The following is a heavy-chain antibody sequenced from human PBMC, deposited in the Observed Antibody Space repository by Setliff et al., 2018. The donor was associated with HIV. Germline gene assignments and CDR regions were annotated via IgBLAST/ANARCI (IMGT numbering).Heavy chain of an antibody. CDR2: LHYSGNT. CDR1: GGSIRSSTYY. CDR3: ARGLSIFGVATPGFYSFMDV. V-gene: IGHV4-39*07. J-gene: IGHJ6*03. Sequence: PSETLSLTCTVSGGSIRSSTYYWGWIRQSPGKGLEWIGSLHYSGNTYYNSSLKSRVTISLDTSKNQFSLKLNSVTAADTAVYYCARGLSIFGVATPGFYSFMDVWGKGTTVTVSS. D-gene: IGHD3-3*01.